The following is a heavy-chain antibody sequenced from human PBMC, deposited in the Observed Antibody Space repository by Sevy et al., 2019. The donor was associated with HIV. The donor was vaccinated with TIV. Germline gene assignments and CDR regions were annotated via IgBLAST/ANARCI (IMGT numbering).Heavy chain of an antibody. V-gene: IGHV3-21*01. CDR2: ISSGGDYI. J-gene: IGHJ4*02. D-gene: IGHD5-18*01. Sequence: GGSLRLSCAASGFTFSSYIMNWVRQAPGMGLEWVSSISSGGDYIYYTNSVKGRFTISRDNAKNSLYLHMNSLRAEDEAVYYCARDEYSYASGFDYWDQGTLVTVSS. CDR1: GFTFSSYI. CDR3: ARDEYSYASGFDY.